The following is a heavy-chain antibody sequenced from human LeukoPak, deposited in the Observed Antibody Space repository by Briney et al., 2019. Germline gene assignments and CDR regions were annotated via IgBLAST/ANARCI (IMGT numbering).Heavy chain of an antibody. Sequence: ASVNVSCKASGYTFTNYGISWVRQPHGQGIERMGWISAYNDNTNNTQKFQGRVTMTTDTSTSTSYMELRYLRSDDTAVYYGATDAGIAVTGLPFFWGQGTLVTVSS. CDR2: ISAYNDNT. CDR1: GYTFTNYG. D-gene: IGHD6-19*01. V-gene: IGHV1-18*01. J-gene: IGHJ4*02. CDR3: ATDAGIAVTGLPFF.